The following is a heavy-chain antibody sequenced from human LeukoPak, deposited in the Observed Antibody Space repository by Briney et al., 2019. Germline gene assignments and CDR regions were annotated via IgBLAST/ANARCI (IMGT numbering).Heavy chain of an antibody. J-gene: IGHJ6*03. Sequence: PSETQSLTCTVSGGSISSYYWSWIRQPAGKGLEWIGLIHSSGSTNYNPSLKSRVTMSVDTSKNQFTLKLSSVIAADTAVYYCASHPLYSSSSDYHYMDVWGKGTTVTVSS. D-gene: IGHD6-6*01. CDR2: IHSSGST. CDR1: GGSISSYY. V-gene: IGHV4-4*07. CDR3: ASHPLYSSSSDYHYMDV.